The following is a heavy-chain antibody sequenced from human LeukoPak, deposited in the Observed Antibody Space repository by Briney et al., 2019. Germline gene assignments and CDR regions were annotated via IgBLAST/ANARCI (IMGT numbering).Heavy chain of an antibody. CDR1: GGSISRYY. D-gene: IGHD3-10*01. V-gene: IGHV4-4*07. CDR2: IYSDGTI. CDR3: AKSNGYGLVDI. Sequence: SETLSLTCTVSGGSISRYYWSWIRQPAGKRLEWIGRIYSDGTITYNPSLQSRLTMSIDTSKNQFSLKLSFVTAADTAVYYCAKSNGYGLVDIWGQGTMVTVSS. J-gene: IGHJ3*02.